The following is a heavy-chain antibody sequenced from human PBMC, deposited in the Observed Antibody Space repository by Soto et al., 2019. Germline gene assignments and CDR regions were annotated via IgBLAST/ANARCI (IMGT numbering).Heavy chain of an antibody. CDR3: ARDWGIAARPDYYYYGMDV. CDR2: IYHSGST. V-gene: IGHV4-4*02. D-gene: IGHD6-6*01. Sequence: SETLSLTGAVSGGSISSSNWWSCVRQPPGKGLEWIGEIYHSGSTNYNPSLKSRVTISVDKSKNQFSLKLSSVTAADTAVYYCARDWGIAARPDYYYYGMDVWGQGTTVTVSS. CDR1: GGSISSSNW. J-gene: IGHJ6*02.